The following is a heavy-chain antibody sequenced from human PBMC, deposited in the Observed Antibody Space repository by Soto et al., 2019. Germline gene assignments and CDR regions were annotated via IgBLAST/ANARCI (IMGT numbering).Heavy chain of an antibody. J-gene: IGHJ5*01. V-gene: IGHV3-48*01. Sequence: EVQLVESGGGLVQPGGSLRLSCEASGFTLSGYDMTWVRQAPGKGLEWISYISSSTTIYYADSVKGRFTISRDSAKNSLYLQMNSLRAEDTAVYYCARRFDSWGQGTLVTVSS. CDR2: ISSSTTI. CDR3: ARRFDS. CDR1: GFTLSGYD.